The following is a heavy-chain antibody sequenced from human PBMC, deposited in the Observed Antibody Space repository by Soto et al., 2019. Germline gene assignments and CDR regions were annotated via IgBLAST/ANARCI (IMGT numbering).Heavy chain of an antibody. CDR3: ARDYYDSSGYYLSVY. D-gene: IGHD3-22*01. CDR1: GYTFTSYG. Sequence: GASVKVSCKASGYTFTSYGISWVRQAPGQGLEWMGWISAYNGNTNYAQKLQGRVTMTTDTSTSTAYMELRSLRSDDTAVYYCARDYYDSSGYYLSVYWGQGTLVTVSS. J-gene: IGHJ4*02. CDR2: ISAYNGNT. V-gene: IGHV1-18*01.